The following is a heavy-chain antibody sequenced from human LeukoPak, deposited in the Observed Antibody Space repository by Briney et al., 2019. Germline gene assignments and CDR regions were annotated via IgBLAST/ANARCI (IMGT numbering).Heavy chain of an antibody. V-gene: IGHV3-21*01. CDR2: ISSSSSYI. D-gene: IGHD3-9*01. CDR3: ASPVYDILTGYQNDAFDI. J-gene: IGHJ3*02. CDR1: GFTFSSYS. Sequence: GGSLRLSCAASGFTFSSYSMNWVRQAPGKGLEWVSSISSSSSYIYYADSVKGRFTISRDNAKSSLYLQMNSLRAEDTAVYYCASPVYDILTGYQNDAFDIWGQGTMVTVSS.